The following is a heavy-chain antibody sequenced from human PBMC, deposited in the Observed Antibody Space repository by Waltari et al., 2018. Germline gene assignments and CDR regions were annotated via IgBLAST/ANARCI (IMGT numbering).Heavy chain of an antibody. Sequence: FNTYRMNWGRQAPGKELEGVANIKPNGNEKKYVDSVKGRFTIPRDNAKNLLYLHMNSLRVEDTAVYYCARGSFLDTWGQGTMVTVSS. J-gene: IGHJ3*02. V-gene: IGHV3-7*03. CDR3: ARGSFLDT. CDR1: FNTYR. CDR2: IKPNGNEK.